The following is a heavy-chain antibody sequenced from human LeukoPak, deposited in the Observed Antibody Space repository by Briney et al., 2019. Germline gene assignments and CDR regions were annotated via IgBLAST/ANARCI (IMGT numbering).Heavy chain of an antibody. V-gene: IGHV3-30*18. CDR2: ISYDGSNK. CDR1: GFTFSSYG. CDR3: AKVGLTVTTILDYFDY. D-gene: IGHD4-11*01. J-gene: IGHJ4*02. Sequence: QPGRSLRLSCAASGFTFSSYGMHWVRQAPGKGLEWVAVISYDGSNKYYADSVKGRFTISRDNSKNTLYLQMNSLRAEDTAVYSCAKVGLTVTTILDYFDYWGQGTLVTVSS.